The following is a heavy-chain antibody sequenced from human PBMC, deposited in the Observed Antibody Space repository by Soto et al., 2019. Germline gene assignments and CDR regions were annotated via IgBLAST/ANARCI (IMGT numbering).Heavy chain of an antibody. J-gene: IGHJ4*02. CDR3: AKVSGITFGGVIVIFDY. Sequence: GSLRLSCAASGFTFSSYAMSWVRQAPGKGLEWVSAISGSGGSTYYADSVKGRFTISRDNSKNTLYLQMNSLRAEDTAVYYCAKVSGITFGGVIVIFDYWGQGTLVTVSS. CDR2: ISGSGGST. CDR1: GFTFSSYA. V-gene: IGHV3-23*01. D-gene: IGHD3-16*02.